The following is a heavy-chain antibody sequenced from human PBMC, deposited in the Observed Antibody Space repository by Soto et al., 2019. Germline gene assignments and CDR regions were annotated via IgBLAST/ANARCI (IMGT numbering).Heavy chain of an antibody. CDR3: ARGNHRWLQLWYFDL. J-gene: IGHJ2*01. V-gene: IGHV1-69*12. CDR1: GGTFSNYP. CDR2: IIPIFGTV. Sequence: QVQLVQSGAEVKKPGSSVKVSCKASGGTFSNYPISWVRQAPGQGLEWMGGIIPIFGTVNYAQKFQGRVTITADESAXTAYMELSSLRSEDTAVYYCARGNHRWLQLWYFDLWGRGTLATVSS. D-gene: IGHD5-12*01.